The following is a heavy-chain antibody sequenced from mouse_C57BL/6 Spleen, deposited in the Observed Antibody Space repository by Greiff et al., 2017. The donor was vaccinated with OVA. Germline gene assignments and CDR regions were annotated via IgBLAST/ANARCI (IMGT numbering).Heavy chain of an antibody. V-gene: IGHV1-64*01. D-gene: IGHD1-1*01. CDR3: ARVEDYYGSSWGAMDY. CDR1: GYTFTSYW. CDR2: IHPNSGST. Sequence: VQLQQSGAELVKPGASVKLSCKASGYTFTSYWMHWVKQRPGQGLEWIGMIHPNSGSTNYNEKFKSKATLTVDKSSSTAYMQLSSLTSEDSAVYYCARVEDYYGSSWGAMDYWGQGTSVTVSS. J-gene: IGHJ4*01.